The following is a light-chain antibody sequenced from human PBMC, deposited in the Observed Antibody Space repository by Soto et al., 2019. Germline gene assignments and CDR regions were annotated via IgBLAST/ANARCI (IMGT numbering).Light chain of an antibody. CDR1: QSISSW. CDR2: KAS. CDR3: QQYNSYTYI. Sequence: DIQMTQSPSSLSASVGERVSITCRASQSISSWLAWYQQKPGKAPKLLIYKASSLQSGVPARFSGSGSGTDFTLTITSLQPDDSATYYCQQYNSYTYIFGQGTKLEIK. J-gene: IGKJ2*01. V-gene: IGKV1-5*03.